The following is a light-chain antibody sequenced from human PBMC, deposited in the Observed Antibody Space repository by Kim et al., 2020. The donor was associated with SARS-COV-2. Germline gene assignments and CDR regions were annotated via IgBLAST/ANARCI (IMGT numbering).Light chain of an antibody. J-gene: IGKJ3*01. Sequence: DIQMTQSPSSLSASVGDRVTITCQASQDISNYLNWYQQKPGKAPKLLIYDASNLETGVPSRFSGSGSGTDFPFTISSLQPEDIATYYCLQYDNLPDTVGTGTQVDIK. CDR1: QDISNY. CDR3: LQYDNLPDT. CDR2: DAS. V-gene: IGKV1-33*01.